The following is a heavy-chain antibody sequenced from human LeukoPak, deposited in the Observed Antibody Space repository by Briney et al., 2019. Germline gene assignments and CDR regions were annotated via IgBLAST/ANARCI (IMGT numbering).Heavy chain of an antibody. D-gene: IGHD3-9*01. Sequence: GGSLRLSCAASGFTFSSYAMSWVRQAPGKGLEWVSAISGSGGSTYYADSVKGRFTISRDNSKNTLYLQVNSLRAEDTAVYYCARGVLRYFDWLFDYWGQGTLVTVSS. CDR1: GFTFSSYA. CDR2: ISGSGGST. V-gene: IGHV3-23*01. CDR3: ARGVLRYFDWLFDY. J-gene: IGHJ4*02.